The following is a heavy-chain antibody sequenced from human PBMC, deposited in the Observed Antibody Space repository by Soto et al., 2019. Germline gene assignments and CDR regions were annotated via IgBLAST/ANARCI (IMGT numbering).Heavy chain of an antibody. CDR1: GYTFTSYG. CDR2: ISAYNGNT. CDR3: ARVPRGAVAGTGGTDDY. Sequence: QVQLVQSVAEVKKPGASVKVSCKASGYTFTSYGISWVRQAPGQGLEWMGWISAYNGNTNYAQKLQGRVTMTTDTSTSTAYMELRSLRSDDTAVYYCARVPRGAVAGTGGTDDYWGQGTLVTVSS. D-gene: IGHD6-19*01. J-gene: IGHJ4*02. V-gene: IGHV1-18*01.